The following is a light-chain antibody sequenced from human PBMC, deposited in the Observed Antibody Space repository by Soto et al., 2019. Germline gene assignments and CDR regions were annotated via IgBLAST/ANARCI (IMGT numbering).Light chain of an antibody. J-gene: IGLJ1*01. Sequence: QPVLTQPPSASASVGASVTLTCTLSSAYSGYEVDWYQQRPGKGPRFVMRVGTGGIVGSKGVGIPDRFSVLGSGLNRYLTNQNIPGGDDGDHHCGADPGSWSQFVYVFGTGTKLTVL. CDR3: GADPGSWSQFVYV. CDR1: SAYSGYE. CDR2: VGTGGIVG. V-gene: IGLV9-49*03.